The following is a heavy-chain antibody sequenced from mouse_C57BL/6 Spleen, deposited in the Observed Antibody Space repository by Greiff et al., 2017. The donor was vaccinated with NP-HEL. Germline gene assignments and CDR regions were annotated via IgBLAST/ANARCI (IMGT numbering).Heavy chain of an antibody. Sequence: EVQLVESGGDLVKPGGSLKLSCAASGFTFSSYGMSWVRQTPDKRLEWVATISSGGSYPYYPDSVKGRFTISRDNAKNTLYLQMSSLKSEDTAMYYCARRIYYDYDGNFDYWGQGTTLTVSS. V-gene: IGHV5-6*01. CDR1: GFTFSSYG. J-gene: IGHJ2*01. D-gene: IGHD2-4*01. CDR3: ARRIYYDYDGNFDY. CDR2: ISSGGSYP.